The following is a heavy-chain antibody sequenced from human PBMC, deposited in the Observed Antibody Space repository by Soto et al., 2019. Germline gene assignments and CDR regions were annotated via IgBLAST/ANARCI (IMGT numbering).Heavy chain of an antibody. V-gene: IGHV1-69*12. CDR2: IIPIFGTA. CDR1: GSTFSSYA. CDR3: ARSTMIVVVTTGYVQH. Sequence: QVQLVQSGAEVKKPGSSVKVSCKASGSTFSSYAISWVRQAPGHGREWMGGIIPIFGTANYAQKFQGRVTITADESTSTAYMELSSLRSEDTAVYYCARSTMIVVVTTGYVQHWGQGTLLTVSS. J-gene: IGHJ1*01. D-gene: IGHD3-22*01.